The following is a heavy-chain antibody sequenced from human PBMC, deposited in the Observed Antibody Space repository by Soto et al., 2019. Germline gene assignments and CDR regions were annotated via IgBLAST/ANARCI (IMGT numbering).Heavy chain of an antibody. CDR1: GYSFTSYW. Sequence: GESLKISCKGSGYSFTSYWIGWVRQMPGKGLEWMGIIYPGDSDTRYSPSFQGQVTISADKSISTAYLQWSSLKASDTAMYYCARWGQYCTNGVCYYDYFDYWGQGTLVTVSS. J-gene: IGHJ4*02. V-gene: IGHV5-51*01. CDR3: ARWGQYCTNGVCYYDYFDY. D-gene: IGHD2-8*01. CDR2: IYPGDSDT.